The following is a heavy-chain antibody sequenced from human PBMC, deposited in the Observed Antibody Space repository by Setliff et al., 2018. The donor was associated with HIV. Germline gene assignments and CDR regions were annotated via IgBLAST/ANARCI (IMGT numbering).Heavy chain of an antibody. D-gene: IGHD2-2*01. V-gene: IGHV4-39*07. CDR1: GDSIGTGTHY. CDR2: LYGHSST. CDR3: ARAPRDCGSTSCHYVFDY. J-gene: IGHJ4*02. Sequence: SETLSLTCNVSGDSIGTGTHYWAWIRQPPGKGLEWIGSLYGHSSTYYTKSLRGRVTISADTSKNQFSLRLSSVTAADTAVYYCARAPRDCGSTSCHYVFDYWGQGTLVTVSS.